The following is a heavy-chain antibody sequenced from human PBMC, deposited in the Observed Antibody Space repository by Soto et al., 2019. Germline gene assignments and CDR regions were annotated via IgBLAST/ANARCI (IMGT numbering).Heavy chain of an antibody. CDR3: ALNVVDTAMALDY. CDR2: IYYSGST. Sequence: PSETLSLTCTVSGGSISSSSYYWGWIRQPPGKGLEWIGSIYYSGSTYYNPSLKSRVTISADTSKNQFSLKLSSVTAADTAVYYCALNVVDTAMALDYWGQGTLVTVSS. D-gene: IGHD5-18*01. CDR1: GGSISSSSYY. V-gene: IGHV4-39*01. J-gene: IGHJ4*02.